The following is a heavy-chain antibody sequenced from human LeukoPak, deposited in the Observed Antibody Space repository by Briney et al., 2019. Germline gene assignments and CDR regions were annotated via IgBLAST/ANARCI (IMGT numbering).Heavy chain of an antibody. Sequence: SETLSLTCAVYGGSFSDYYWSWIRQPPGKGLEGIGKINHSGSTNYNPSLKSRVTISVDTSKNQFSLKLSSVTAADTAVYYCARVGSDRYGEENKNWFDPWGQGTLVTVSS. CDR2: INHSGST. V-gene: IGHV4-34*01. CDR1: GGSFSDYY. CDR3: ARVGSDRYGEENKNWFDP. J-gene: IGHJ5*02. D-gene: IGHD4-17*01.